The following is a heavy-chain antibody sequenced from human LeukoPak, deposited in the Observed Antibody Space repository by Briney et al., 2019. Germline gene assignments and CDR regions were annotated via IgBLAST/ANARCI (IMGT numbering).Heavy chain of an antibody. CDR1: GFTFSSYA. J-gene: IGHJ3*02. CDR2: ISYDGSNK. Sequence: GRSLRLSCAASGFTFSSYAMHWVRQAPGKGLEWVAVISYDGSNKYYADSVKGRFTISRDNSKNTLYLQMNSLRAEDTAVYYCARAGDSRSSVRGGAFDIWGQGTMVTVSS. D-gene: IGHD7-27*01. CDR3: ARAGDSRSSVRGGAFDI. V-gene: IGHV3-30*01.